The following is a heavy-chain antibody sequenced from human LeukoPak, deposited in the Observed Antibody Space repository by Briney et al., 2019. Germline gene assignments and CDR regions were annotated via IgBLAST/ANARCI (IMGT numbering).Heavy chain of an antibody. J-gene: IGHJ5*02. CDR1: GFTFSSYS. CDR2: ISSSSSYI. D-gene: IGHD3-10*01. Sequence: GGSLRLSCTVSGFTFSSYSMNWVRQAPGKGPEWASSISSSSSYIYYADSMKGRFTISRDNAKNSLYLQMNSLRAEDTAVYYCARNNWFGEFENWFDPWGQGTLVTVSS. CDR3: ARNNWFGEFENWFDP. V-gene: IGHV3-21*01.